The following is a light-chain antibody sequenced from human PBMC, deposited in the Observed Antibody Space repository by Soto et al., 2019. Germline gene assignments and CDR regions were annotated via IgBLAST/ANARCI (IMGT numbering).Light chain of an antibody. CDR2: DVS. V-gene: IGLV2-14*01. CDR3: SSYTSSSTPS. J-gene: IGLJ2*01. Sequence: QSALTQPASVSGSPGQSITISCNGTSSDVGGYNYVSWYQQHPGKAPKLMIYDVSNRPSGVSNRFSGSKSGNTASLTISGLQAEDEADYYCSSYTSSSTPSFGGGTKVTVL. CDR1: SSDVGGYNY.